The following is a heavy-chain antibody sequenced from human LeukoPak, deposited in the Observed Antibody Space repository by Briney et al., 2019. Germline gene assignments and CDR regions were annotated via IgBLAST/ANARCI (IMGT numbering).Heavy chain of an antibody. Sequence: SVKVSCKASGGTFSSYAISWVRQAPGQGLEWMGGIIPIFGTANYAQKFQGRVTITTDESTSTAYMELSSLRSEDTAVYYCARDTTGGKSPSGGQSYWGQGTLVTVSS. D-gene: IGHD2-15*01. CDR3: ARDTTGGKSPSGGQSY. CDR2: IIPIFGTA. CDR1: GGTFSSYA. V-gene: IGHV1-69*05. J-gene: IGHJ4*02.